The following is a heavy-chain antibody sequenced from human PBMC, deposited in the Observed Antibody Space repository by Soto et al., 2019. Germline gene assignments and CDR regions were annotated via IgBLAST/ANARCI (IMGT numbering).Heavy chain of an antibody. J-gene: IGHJ3*02. CDR3: ARDIAAAGMSAFDI. Sequence: SETLSLTCTVSGGSISSGGYYWSWIRQHPGKGLEWIGYIYYSGSTYYNPSLKSRVTISVDTSKNQFSLKLSSVTAADTAVYYCARDIAAAGMSAFDIWGQGTMVTVSS. CDR1: GGSISSGGYY. V-gene: IGHV4-31*03. CDR2: IYYSGST. D-gene: IGHD6-13*01.